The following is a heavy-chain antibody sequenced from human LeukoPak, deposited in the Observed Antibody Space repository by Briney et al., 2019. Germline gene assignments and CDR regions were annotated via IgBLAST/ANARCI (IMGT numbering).Heavy chain of an antibody. D-gene: IGHD2-15*01. V-gene: IGHV4-39*01. CDR1: GGSLSSSSYF. Sequence: SETLSLTCIVSGGSLSSSSYFWGWIRQPPGRGLEWIGSISYSGNTCYNLSLKSRVTITVDTSTNQLSLKMSSVTAADTAVYYCARHYCSGGSCPDAFDIWGQGTMVTVSS. CDR2: ISYSGNT. CDR3: ARHYCSGGSCPDAFDI. J-gene: IGHJ3*02.